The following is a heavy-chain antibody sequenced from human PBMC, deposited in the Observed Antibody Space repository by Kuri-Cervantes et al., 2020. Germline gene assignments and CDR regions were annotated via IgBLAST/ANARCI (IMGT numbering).Heavy chain of an antibody. D-gene: IGHD3-3*01. J-gene: IGHJ6*03. Sequence: SVKVSCKASGGTLNSYAISWVRQAPGQGLEWMGGIIPILGTTKYAQKFQGRVTITTDESTSTAYMELSSLRSEDTAVYYCARVPLLEWLNYYYYYMDAWGKGTTVTVSS. CDR1: GGTLNSYA. CDR2: IIPILGTT. V-gene: IGHV1-69*05. CDR3: ARVPLLEWLNYYYYYMDA.